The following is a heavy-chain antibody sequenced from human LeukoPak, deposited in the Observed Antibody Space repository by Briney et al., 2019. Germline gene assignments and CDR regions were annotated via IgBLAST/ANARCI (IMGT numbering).Heavy chain of an antibody. CDR2: IYNSGST. CDR3: ARLYEGSTYTNWLDP. D-gene: IGHD3-16*01. Sequence: SETLSLTCTVSGGSISSHYWSWIRQPPGKGLEWIGYIYNSGSTNYNPSLKSRVTISVDTSKNQFALKLSSVAAADTAVYYCARLYEGSTYTNWLDPWGQGTLVTVSS. V-gene: IGHV4-59*11. J-gene: IGHJ5*02. CDR1: GGSISSHY.